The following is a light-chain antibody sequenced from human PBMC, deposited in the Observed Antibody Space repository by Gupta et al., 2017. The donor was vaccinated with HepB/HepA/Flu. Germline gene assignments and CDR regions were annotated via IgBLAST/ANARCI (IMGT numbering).Light chain of an antibody. CDR1: SSNIGNNY. V-gene: IGLV1-51*02. Sequence: QPVFTQPPSLSAAPGKKVTISCSGSSSNIGNNYVSWYQQHPGTAPKLRIYENNRRPSGIPDRFSGSKSGTSATLGLTGLQPGDEADDYCGTWDSSRSAVVFGGGTKLTGL. CDR3: GTWDSSRSAVV. CDR2: ENN. J-gene: IGLJ2*01.